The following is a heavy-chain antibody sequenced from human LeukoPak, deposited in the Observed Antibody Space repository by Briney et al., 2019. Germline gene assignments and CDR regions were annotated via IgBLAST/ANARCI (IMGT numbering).Heavy chain of an antibody. CDR1: GYTFTSYG. J-gene: IGHJ3*02. CDR3: ARTDVVPAADDAFDI. Sequence: GASVKASCKASGYTFTSYGISWVRQAPGQGLEWMGWISAYNGNTNYAQKLQGRVTMTTDTSTSTAYMELRSLRSDDTAVYYCARTDVVPAADDAFDIWGQGTMVTVSS. D-gene: IGHD2-2*01. V-gene: IGHV1-18*01. CDR2: ISAYNGNT.